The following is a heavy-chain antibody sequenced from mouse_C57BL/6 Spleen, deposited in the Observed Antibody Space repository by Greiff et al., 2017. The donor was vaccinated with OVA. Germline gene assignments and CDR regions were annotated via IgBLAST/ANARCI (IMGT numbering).Heavy chain of an antibody. CDR1: GYSITSGYY. CDR2: ISYDGSN. J-gene: IGHJ2*01. CDR3: ARETTVAQPYFDY. V-gene: IGHV3-6*01. D-gene: IGHD1-1*01. Sequence: EVQLQQSGPGLVKPSQSLSLTCSVTGYSITSGYYWNWIRQFPGNKLEWMGYISYDGSNNYNPSLKNRISITRDTSKNQFFLKLNSVTTEDTATYYCARETTVAQPYFDYWGQGTTLTVSS.